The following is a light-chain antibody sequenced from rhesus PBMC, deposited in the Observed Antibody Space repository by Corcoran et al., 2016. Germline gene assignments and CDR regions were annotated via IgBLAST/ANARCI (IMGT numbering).Light chain of an antibody. CDR2: KAS. CDR1: ENVNNY. Sequence: DIQMTQSPSSLSASVGDRVTITCRASENVNNYLNWYQQKPGKAPKLLISKASTLQSGVPSRFSGSGSGTDYTFTISSLQPEDVATYYCQHGYGTPLTFGGGTKVELK. J-gene: IGKJ4*01. CDR3: QHGYGTPLT. V-gene: IGKV1-74*01.